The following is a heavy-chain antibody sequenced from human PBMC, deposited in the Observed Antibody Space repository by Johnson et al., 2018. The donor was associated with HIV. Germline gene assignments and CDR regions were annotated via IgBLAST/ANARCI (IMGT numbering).Heavy chain of an antibody. V-gene: IGHV3-53*01. Sequence: VYLVESGGGLIQPGGSLRLSCAASGFTVSSNYMNWVRQAPGKGLEWVSVIYNGGSTYYADSVKGRFTISRDNSKNTLYLQMNSLRAEDTAVYYCARENVDTAMADAFDIWGQGTMVTVSS. CDR3: ARENVDTAMADAFDI. D-gene: IGHD5-18*01. J-gene: IGHJ3*02. CDR1: GFTVSSNY. CDR2: IYNGGST.